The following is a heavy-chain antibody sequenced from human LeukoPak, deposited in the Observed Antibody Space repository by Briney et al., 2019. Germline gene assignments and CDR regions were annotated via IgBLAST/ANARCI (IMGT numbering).Heavy chain of an antibody. CDR3: AREGIVGPTAY. J-gene: IGHJ4*02. V-gene: IGHV3-7*01. D-gene: IGHD1-26*01. Sequence: PGGSLRLSCAASGFTFNNYWMTWVRQAPGKTLGWVANINQDGSEKYYVDSVKGGFTISRDNAKNSLYLQMNSLRAEDTAVYYCAREGIVGPTAYWGQGTLVTVSS. CDR2: INQDGSEK. CDR1: GFTFNNYW.